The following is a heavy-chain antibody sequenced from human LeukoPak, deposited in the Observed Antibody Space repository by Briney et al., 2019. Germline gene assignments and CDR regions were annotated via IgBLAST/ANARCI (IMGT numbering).Heavy chain of an antibody. D-gene: IGHD3-16*01. Sequence: SETPSLTCAVYGGSFSGYYWSWIRQPPGKGLEWIGEINHSGSTNYNPSLKSRVTISVDTSKNQFSLKLSSVTAADTAVYYCARGQYDYVWGSTEFYFDYWGQGTLVTVSS. CDR1: GGSFSGYY. V-gene: IGHV4-34*01. J-gene: IGHJ4*02. CDR3: ARGQYDYVWGSTEFYFDY. CDR2: INHSGST.